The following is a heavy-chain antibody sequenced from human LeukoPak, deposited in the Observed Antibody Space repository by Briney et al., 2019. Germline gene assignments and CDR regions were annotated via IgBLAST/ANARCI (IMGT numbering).Heavy chain of an antibody. Sequence: WGSLRLSCAASGFTFSSYAMHWVRQAPGKGLEWVAVISYDGSNKYYADSVKGRFTISRDNSKNTLYLQMNSLRAEDTAVYYCARETGSAVGSTDFDYWGQGTLVTVSS. CDR1: GFTFSSYA. CDR2: ISYDGSNK. CDR3: ARETGSAVGSTDFDY. J-gene: IGHJ4*02. D-gene: IGHD4-17*01. V-gene: IGHV3-30-3*01.